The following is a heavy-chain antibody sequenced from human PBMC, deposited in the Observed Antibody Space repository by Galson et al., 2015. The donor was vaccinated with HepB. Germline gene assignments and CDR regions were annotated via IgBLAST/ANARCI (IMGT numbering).Heavy chain of an antibody. Sequence: QSGAEVKKPGASVKVSCKASGHTFIDYYIYWVRQAPGQGLEWMGWVNPNSGGTNYAQKFQGRVTLTRDTSISTACMELSSLRSDDTAVYYCARRSWGNDAFDIWGQGTVVAVSS. CDR2: VNPNSGGT. D-gene: IGHD3-16*01. J-gene: IGHJ3*02. CDR3: ARRSWGNDAFDI. CDR1: GHTFIDYY. V-gene: IGHV1-2*02.